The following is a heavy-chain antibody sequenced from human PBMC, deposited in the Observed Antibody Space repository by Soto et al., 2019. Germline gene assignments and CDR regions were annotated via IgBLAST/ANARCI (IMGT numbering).Heavy chain of an antibody. V-gene: IGHV3-23*01. D-gene: IGHD3-10*01. J-gene: IGHJ6*02. CDR2: ISGSGGRT. Sequence: GGSLRLSCAASGFPSRDYAMSWVRRAPGKGLEWVSIISGSGGRTDYADSVKGRVTISRDKSKNTLFLQMNSLRAEDTAVYYCAKVNAWYWEVLPFYGRDVWGQGTTVTVSS. CDR1: GFPSRDYA. CDR3: AKVNAWYWEVLPFYGRDV.